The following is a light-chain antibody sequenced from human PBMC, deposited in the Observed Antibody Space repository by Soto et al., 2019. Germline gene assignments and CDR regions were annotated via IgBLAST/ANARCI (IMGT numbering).Light chain of an antibody. V-gene: IGLV2-14*03. Sequence: QSVLTQPASVSGSPGQSITISCTGTSSDVGGYNYVTWYQHHPGKAPKLMIYDVSNRPAGVSRRFSGSKSGNPASLTISGLQAEDEADYYCSSYTSSSTFYVFGTGTKVTVL. CDR3: SSYTSSSTFYV. CDR2: DVS. J-gene: IGLJ1*01. CDR1: SSDVGGYNY.